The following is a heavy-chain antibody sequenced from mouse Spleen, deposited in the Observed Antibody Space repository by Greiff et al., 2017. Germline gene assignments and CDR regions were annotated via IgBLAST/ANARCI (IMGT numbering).Heavy chain of an antibody. CDR2: IDPEDGDT. D-gene: IGHD1-1*01. J-gene: IGHJ3*01. CDR3: TTRDYYGSLWFAY. CDR1: GFNIKDYY. Sequence: DVQLQESGAELVRPGASVKLSCTASGFNIKDYYMHWVKQRPEQGLEWIGRIDPEDGDTEYAPKFQGKATMTADTSSNTAYLQLSSLTSEDTAVYYCTTRDYYGSLWFAYWGQGTLVTVSA. V-gene: IGHV14-1*01.